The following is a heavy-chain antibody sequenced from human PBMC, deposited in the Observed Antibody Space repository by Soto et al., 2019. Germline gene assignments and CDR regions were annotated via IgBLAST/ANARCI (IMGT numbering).Heavy chain of an antibody. Sequence: QVQLVQSGAEVKKPGSSVKVSCKASGGTFSSYAISWVRQAPGQGLEWMGGIIPIFGTANYVQKFQGRVTITADESTSTAYMELSSLRSEDTAVYYCARDRRYCSGGSCYSRYYYYYYGMDVWGQGTTVTVSS. J-gene: IGHJ6*02. CDR2: IIPIFGTA. CDR3: ARDRRYCSGGSCYSRYYYYYYGMDV. V-gene: IGHV1-69*12. D-gene: IGHD2-15*01. CDR1: GGTFSSYA.